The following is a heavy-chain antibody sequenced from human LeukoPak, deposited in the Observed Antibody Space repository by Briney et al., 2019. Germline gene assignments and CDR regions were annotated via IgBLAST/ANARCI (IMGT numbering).Heavy chain of an antibody. Sequence: EWVSGISASCGYTYYADSVKGRFTISRDNSKNTLYLQMNSLRAEDSAVYYCAKGEWELPDWGQGTLVTVSS. CDR3: AKGEWELPD. D-gene: IGHD1-26*01. J-gene: IGHJ4*02. V-gene: IGHV3-23*01. CDR2: ISASCGYT.